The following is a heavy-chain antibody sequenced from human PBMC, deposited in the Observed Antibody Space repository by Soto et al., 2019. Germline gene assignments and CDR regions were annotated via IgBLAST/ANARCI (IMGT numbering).Heavy chain of an antibody. V-gene: IGHV1-69*13. CDR2: IIPIFGTA. J-gene: IGHJ4*02. Sequence: SVKVSCKASGGTFSSYAISWVRQVPGQGLEWMGGIIPIFGTANYAQKFQGRVTITADESTSTAYMELSSLRSEDTAVYYCARDESMVAATDSYYFDYWGQGTLVTVSS. CDR1: GGTFSSYA. CDR3: ARDESMVAATDSYYFDY. D-gene: IGHD2-15*01.